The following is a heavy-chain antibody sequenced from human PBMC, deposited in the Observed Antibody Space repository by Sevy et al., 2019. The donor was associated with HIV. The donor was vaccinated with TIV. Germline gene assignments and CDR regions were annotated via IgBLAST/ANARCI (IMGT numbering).Heavy chain of an antibody. V-gene: IGHV1-18*01. CDR1: GYTFSSYG. CDR3: ASEGYYYRSGTYRPPNWWGMDV. J-gene: IGHJ6*02. Sequence: ASVKVSCKASGYTFSSYGISWVRQAPGQGLEWMGWISDYNGYTNYAHKFQGRVTMSTETSTRTAYMELRSLRSDDTAVYFCASEGYYYRSGTYRPPNWWGMDVWGQGTAVTVSS. D-gene: IGHD3-10*01. CDR2: ISDYNGYT.